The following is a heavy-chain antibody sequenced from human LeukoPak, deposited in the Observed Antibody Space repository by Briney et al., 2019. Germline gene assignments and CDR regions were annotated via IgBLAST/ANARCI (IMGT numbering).Heavy chain of an antibody. Sequence: GRSLRLSCAGSGFTFRDYAMHWVRQAPGKGLESVSHISWNSGNIGYADSVKGRFTISRDNAKNSLYLQMNSLRAEDTAVYYCVRDLGGRSGHWGQGTLVTVSS. V-gene: IGHV3-9*01. CDR3: VRDLGGRSGH. CDR2: ISWNSGNI. CDR1: GFTFRDYA. J-gene: IGHJ4*02. D-gene: IGHD1-26*01.